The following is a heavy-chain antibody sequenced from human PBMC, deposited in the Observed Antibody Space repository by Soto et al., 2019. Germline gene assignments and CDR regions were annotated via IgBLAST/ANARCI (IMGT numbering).Heavy chain of an antibody. CDR3: ARDGSHNFDY. J-gene: IGHJ4*02. D-gene: IGHD1-26*01. Sequence: QVQLVESGGGVVQPGRSLRLSCAASGFTFSHYAMHWVRQAPGKGLEWVALMSYDGSNEYYADSVKGRFTISRDNSKNTLDLQMNSPRAEDTAVYYCARDGSHNFDYWGQGTLVTVSS. CDR2: MSYDGSNE. CDR1: GFTFSHYA. V-gene: IGHV3-30*03.